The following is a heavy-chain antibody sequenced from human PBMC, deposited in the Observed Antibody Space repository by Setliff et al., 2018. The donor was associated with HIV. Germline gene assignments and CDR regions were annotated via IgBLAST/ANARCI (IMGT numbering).Heavy chain of an antibody. CDR3: ARDRRGSSRFYFDY. D-gene: IGHD6-13*01. Sequence: SETLSLTCTVSGDSITSNSYYWGWIRQSPGKGLEWIGTMHHSGSTYYNPSLKSRVAIFVDTSKTQFYLKLRSVTASDTAVYYCARDRRGSSRFYFDYWGQGTLVTVSS. J-gene: IGHJ4*02. CDR2: MHHSGST. V-gene: IGHV4-39*02. CDR1: GDSITSNSYY.